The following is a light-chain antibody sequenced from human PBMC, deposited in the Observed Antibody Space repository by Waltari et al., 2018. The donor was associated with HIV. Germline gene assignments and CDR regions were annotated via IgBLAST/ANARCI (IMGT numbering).Light chain of an antibody. CDR1: QSISSY. Sequence: DIQMTQAPSSLSASVGDRDTFTCRASQSISSYLNWYQQRPGKAPERLIYAASTLQGGVPSRFSGSGSGTDFTLTISSLLPEDFATYYCQQSYSTPPMYTFGQGTKLEIK. V-gene: IGKV1-39*01. J-gene: IGKJ2*01. CDR2: AAS. CDR3: QQSYSTPPMYT.